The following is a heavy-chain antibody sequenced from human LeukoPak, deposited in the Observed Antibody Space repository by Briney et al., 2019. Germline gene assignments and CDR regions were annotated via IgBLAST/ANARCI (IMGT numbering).Heavy chain of an antibody. Sequence: PSETLSLTCTVSGGSISSSSYYWGWIRQPQGKGLEWIGSIYYSRSTYYNPSLKSRVTISVDTSKNQFSLKLSSVTAAAAAVYYCARAYYSGSYSRGVDAFDIWGQGTMVTVSS. CDR3: ARAYYSGSYSRGVDAFDI. CDR2: IYYSRST. V-gene: IGHV4-39*01. J-gene: IGHJ3*02. CDR1: GGSISSSSYY. D-gene: IGHD1-26*01.